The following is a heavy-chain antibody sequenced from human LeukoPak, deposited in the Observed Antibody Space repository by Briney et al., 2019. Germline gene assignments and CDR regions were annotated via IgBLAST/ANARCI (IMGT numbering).Heavy chain of an antibody. CDR3: ARVDTAMAWENWFDP. CDR1: GYSISSGYY. CDR2: IYHSGST. J-gene: IGHJ5*02. D-gene: IGHD5-18*01. V-gene: IGHV4-38-2*01. Sequence: SETLSLTCAVSGYSISSGYYWGWIRQPPGKGLEWIGSIYHSGSTYYNPSLKSRVTISVDTSKNQFSPKLSSVTAADTAVYYCARVDTAMAWENWFDPWGQGTLVTVSS.